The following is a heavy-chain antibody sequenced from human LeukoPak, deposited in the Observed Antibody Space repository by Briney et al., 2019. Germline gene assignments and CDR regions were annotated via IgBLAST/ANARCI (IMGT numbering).Heavy chain of an antibody. J-gene: IGHJ4*02. CDR2: IYTSGST. V-gene: IGHV4-4*07. CDR3: ARGGYYGSGYYFDY. CDR1: GGSISSYY. Sequence: SSETLSLTCTVSGGSISSYYWSWNRQPAGKGPEWIGRIYTSGSTNYNPSLKSRVTMSVDTSKNQFSLKLSSVTAADTAVYYCARGGYYGSGYYFDYWGQGTLVTVSS. D-gene: IGHD3-10*01.